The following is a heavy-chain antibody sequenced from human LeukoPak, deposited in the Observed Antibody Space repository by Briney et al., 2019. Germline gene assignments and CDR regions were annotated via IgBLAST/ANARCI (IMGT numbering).Heavy chain of an antibody. Sequence: GGSLRLSCAASGFTFSSYSMNWVRQAPGKGLEWVSSISSSSYIYYADSVKGRFTISRDNAKNSLYLQMNSLRAEDTAVYYCARDGGYSYGSQPDYWGQGTLVTVSS. CDR3: ARDGGYSYGSQPDY. CDR2: ISSSSYI. J-gene: IGHJ4*02. CDR1: GFTFSSYS. V-gene: IGHV3-21*01. D-gene: IGHD5-18*01.